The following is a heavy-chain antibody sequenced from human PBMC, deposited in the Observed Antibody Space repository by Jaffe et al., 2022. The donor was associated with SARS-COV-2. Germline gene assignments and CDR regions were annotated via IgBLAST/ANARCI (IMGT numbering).Heavy chain of an antibody. Sequence: QVQLVESGGGVVQPGRSLRLSCAASGFTFSSYAMHWVRQAPGKGLEWVAVISYDGSNKYYSDSVKGRFTISRDNSKNTLYLQMNSLRAEDTAVYYCARDGDSSGWYGRGYYYYYYMDVWGKGTTVTVSS. J-gene: IGHJ6*03. CDR3: ARDGDSSGWYGRGYYYYYYMDV. CDR2: ISYDGSNK. V-gene: IGHV3-30*04. CDR1: GFTFSSYA. D-gene: IGHD6-19*01.